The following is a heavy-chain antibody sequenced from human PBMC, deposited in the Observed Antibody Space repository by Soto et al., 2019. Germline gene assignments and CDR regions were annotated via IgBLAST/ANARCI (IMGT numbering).Heavy chain of an antibody. CDR2: IYYSGST. D-gene: IGHD1-1*01. J-gene: IGHJ4*02. V-gene: IGHV4-59*08. CDR3: ARRYGYSFDY. Sequence: QVQLQESGPGLVKPSETLSLTCTVSGGSISSYYWSWIRQPPGKGLEWIGYIYYSGSTNYNPSLKSRVTISVDTPKNQFSLKRTSVTAADTAVYYCARRYGYSFDYWGQGTLVTVSS. CDR1: GGSISSYY.